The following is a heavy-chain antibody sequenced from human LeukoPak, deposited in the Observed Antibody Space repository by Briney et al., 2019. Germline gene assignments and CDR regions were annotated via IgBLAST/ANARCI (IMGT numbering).Heavy chain of an antibody. CDR1: GFTFSRSG. Sequence: PGGSLRLSCAASGFTFSRSGMSWVRQAPGKGLEWVSAISGSGGGTYYADSVKGRFTISRDNSKNTLYVQMNSLRAADTAVYYCAKAAGRGYNYGDYFDYWGQGTLVTASS. CDR2: ISGSGGGT. V-gene: IGHV3-23*01. D-gene: IGHD5-18*01. CDR3: AKAAGRGYNYGDYFDY. J-gene: IGHJ4*02.